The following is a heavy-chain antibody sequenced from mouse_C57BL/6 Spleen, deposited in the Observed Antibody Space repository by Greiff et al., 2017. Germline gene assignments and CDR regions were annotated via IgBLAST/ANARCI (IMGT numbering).Heavy chain of an antibody. D-gene: IGHD1-1*01. CDR2: INPSNGGT. CDR1: GYTFTSYW. Sequence: QVQLQQPGTELVKPGASVKLSCKASGYTFTSYWMHWVKQTPGQGLEWIGNINPSNGGTNYNEKFKSKATLTLDKSSSTAYMQLSSLTSEDSAVYYCARVGGYGSSFFAYWGQGTLVTVSA. V-gene: IGHV1-53*01. J-gene: IGHJ3*01. CDR3: ARVGGYGSSFFAY.